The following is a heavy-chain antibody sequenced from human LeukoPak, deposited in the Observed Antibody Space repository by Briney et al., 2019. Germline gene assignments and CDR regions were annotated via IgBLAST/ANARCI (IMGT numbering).Heavy chain of an antibody. V-gene: IGHV3-48*01. D-gene: IGHD1-26*01. J-gene: IGHJ6*03. CDR2: ISSSSSTI. Sequence: PGGSLRLSCAASGFTFSSYSMNWVRQAPGKGLEWVSYISSSSSTIYYADSVKGRLTIARDNAKNSLYLQMNSLRAEDTAVYYCARRGAPMDVWGKGTTVTVSS. CDR1: GFTFSSYS. CDR3: ARRGAPMDV.